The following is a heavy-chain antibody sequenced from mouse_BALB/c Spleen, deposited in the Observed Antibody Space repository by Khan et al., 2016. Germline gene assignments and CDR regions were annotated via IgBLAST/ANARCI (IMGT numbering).Heavy chain of an antibody. J-gene: IGHJ2*01. Sequence: QVQLQQSGAELVKPGAPVKLSCKATGYTFTSYWMNWVKQRPGRGLEWIGRIDPSDSETHYNQKFKDKATLTVDKSSSTAYIQLSSLTSEDSAAYYCVRWYAYYFDYWGQGTTLTVSS. CDR2: IDPSDSET. CDR1: GYTFTSYW. CDR3: VRWYAYYFDY. D-gene: IGHD1-1*02. V-gene: IGHV1-69*02.